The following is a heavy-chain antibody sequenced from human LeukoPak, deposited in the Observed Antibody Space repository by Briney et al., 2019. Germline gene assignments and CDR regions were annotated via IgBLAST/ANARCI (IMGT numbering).Heavy chain of an antibody. CDR3: ARHVWLQPFDY. V-gene: IGHV4-59*08. CDR2: IYYSGST. J-gene: IGHJ4*02. D-gene: IGHD3-9*01. CDR1: GGSMNSYY. Sequence: SETLSLTCSVSGGSMNSYYWSWIRQSPGKGLERIGYIYYSGSTNYNPSLKSRVTISVDTSKNQFSLKLSSVTAADTAVYYCARHVWLQPFDYWGQGTPVTVSS.